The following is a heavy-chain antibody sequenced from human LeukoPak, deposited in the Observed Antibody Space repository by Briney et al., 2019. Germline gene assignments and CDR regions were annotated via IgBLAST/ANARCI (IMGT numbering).Heavy chain of an antibody. Sequence: ASVTVSCKASGYTFTSYAMHWARQAPGQRLEWMGWSNAGNGNTKYSQELQGRVTMTRDTSISTAYMELSRLRSDDTAVYYCARDEDYYDSSGFGWFDPWGQGTLVTVSS. CDR1: GYTFTSYA. CDR2: SNAGNGNT. CDR3: ARDEDYYDSSGFGWFDP. V-gene: IGHV1-3*02. J-gene: IGHJ5*02. D-gene: IGHD3-22*01.